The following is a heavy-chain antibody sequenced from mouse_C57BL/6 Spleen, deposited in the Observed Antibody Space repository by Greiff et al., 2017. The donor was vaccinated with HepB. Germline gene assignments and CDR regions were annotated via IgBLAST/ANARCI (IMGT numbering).Heavy chain of an antibody. V-gene: IGHV1-81*01. CDR2: VYPRSGNT. CDR1: GYTFTSYG. Sequence: QVQLQQSGAELARPGASVKLSCKASGYTFTSYGISWVKQRTGQGLEWIGEVYPRSGNTYYNEKFKGKATLTADKSSSTAYMELRSLTSEDSAVYFCARYDHWYFDVWGTGTTVTVSS. D-gene: IGHD2-3*01. J-gene: IGHJ1*03. CDR3: ARYDHWYFDV.